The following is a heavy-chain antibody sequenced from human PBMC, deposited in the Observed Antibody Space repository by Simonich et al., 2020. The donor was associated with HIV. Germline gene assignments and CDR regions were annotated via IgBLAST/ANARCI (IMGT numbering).Heavy chain of an antibody. CDR2: IDPGNPDT. Sequence: EVQLVQSGAEVKKPGESLKISCKGSGYSFTSYWIGWVRQRPGQGLEWMGVIDPGNPDTRYSPSFQGQVTISADKSISTAYLQWSSLKASDTAMYYCVRRLAVAGTYWYFDLWGRGTLVTVSS. D-gene: IGHD6-19*01. CDR3: VRRLAVAGTYWYFDL. CDR1: GYSFTSYW. V-gene: IGHV5-51*03. J-gene: IGHJ2*01.